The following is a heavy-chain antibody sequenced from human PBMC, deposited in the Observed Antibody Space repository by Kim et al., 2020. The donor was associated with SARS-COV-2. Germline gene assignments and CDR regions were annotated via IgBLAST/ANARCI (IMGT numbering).Heavy chain of an antibody. V-gene: IGHV4-34*01. CDR1: GGSFSGYY. CDR3: ARRRLLWFGELLSYFDY. J-gene: IGHJ4*02. CDR2: INHSGST. D-gene: IGHD3-10*01. Sequence: SETLSLTCAVYGGSFSGYYWSWIRQPPGKGLEWIGEINHSGSTNYNPSLKSRVTISVDTSKNQFSLKLSSVTAADTAVYYCARRRLLWFGELLSYFDYWGQGTLVTVSS.